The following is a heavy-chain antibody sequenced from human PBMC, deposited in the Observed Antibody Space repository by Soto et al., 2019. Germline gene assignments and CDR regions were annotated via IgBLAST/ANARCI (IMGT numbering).Heavy chain of an antibody. CDR3: AKAKWFGENLYYYGMDV. V-gene: IGHV4-31*03. CDR2: IYYSGST. D-gene: IGHD3-10*01. Sequence: SETLSLTCTVSGGSISSGGYYWSWIRQHPGKGQEWIGYIYYSGSTYYNPSLKSRVTISVDTSKNQFSLKLSSVAAADTAVYYCAKAKWFGENLYYYGMDVWGQGTTVTVSS. CDR1: GGSISSGGYY. J-gene: IGHJ6*02.